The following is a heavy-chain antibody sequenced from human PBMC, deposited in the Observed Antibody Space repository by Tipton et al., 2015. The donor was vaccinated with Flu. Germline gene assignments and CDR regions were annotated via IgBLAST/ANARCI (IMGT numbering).Heavy chain of an antibody. D-gene: IGHD6-6*01. CDR1: GGSISSYY. CDR3: AREDRRYSSSSLNYFDY. J-gene: IGHJ4*02. Sequence: TLSLTCTVSGGSISSYYWSWIRQPPGKGLEWIGYIYYSGSTNYNPSLKSRVTISVDTSKNQFSLKLSSVTAADTAVYYCAREDRRYSSSSLNYFDYWGQGTLVTVSS. CDR2: IYYSGST. V-gene: IGHV4-59*01.